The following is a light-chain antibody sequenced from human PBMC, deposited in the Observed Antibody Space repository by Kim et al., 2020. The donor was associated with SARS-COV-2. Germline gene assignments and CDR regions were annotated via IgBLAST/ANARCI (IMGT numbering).Light chain of an antibody. CDR3: QTWGTGIQV. J-gene: IGLJ3*02. CDR1: SGHISYA. CDR2: LNSDGSH. Sequence: QLVLTQSPSASASLGASVKLTCTLSSGHISYAIAWHQQQPEKDPRYLMKLNSDGSHSKGDGIPDRFSGSSSGAERYLTISSLQSEDEADYYCQTWGTGIQVFGGGTQLTVL. V-gene: IGLV4-69*01.